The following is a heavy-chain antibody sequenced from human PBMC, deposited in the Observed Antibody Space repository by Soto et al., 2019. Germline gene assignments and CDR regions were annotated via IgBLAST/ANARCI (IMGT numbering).Heavy chain of an antibody. CDR1: GGSISSSIYY. D-gene: IGHD6-13*01. CDR3: ARAWGSSWYWSWFDP. CDR2: IYYSGGT. Sequence: SETLSLTCTVSGGSISSSIYYWGWIRQPPGKGLEWIGSIYYSGGTYYNPSLKSRVTISVDTSKNQFSLKLSSVTAADTVVYYCARAWGSSWYWSWFDPWGQGTLVTVSS. V-gene: IGHV4-39*01. J-gene: IGHJ5*02.